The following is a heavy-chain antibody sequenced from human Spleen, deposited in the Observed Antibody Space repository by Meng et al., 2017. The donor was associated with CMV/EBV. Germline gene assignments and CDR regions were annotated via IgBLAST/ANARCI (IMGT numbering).Heavy chain of an antibody. CDR3: AKGVCRRVNYYGMDV. CDR2: ISWNSGSI. J-gene: IGHJ6*02. V-gene: IGHV3-9*01. D-gene: IGHD2-8*01. CDR1: GFTFDDYA. Sequence: SLTISCAASGFTFDDYAMHWVRQAPGKGLEWGAGISWNSGSIGYADSVKGRFTISRDNAKNSLYLQMNSLRAEDTALYYCAKGVCRRVNYYGMDVWGQGTTVTVSS.